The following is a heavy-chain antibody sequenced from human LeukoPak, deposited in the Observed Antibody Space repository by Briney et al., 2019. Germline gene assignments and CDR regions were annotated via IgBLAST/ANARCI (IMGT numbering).Heavy chain of an antibody. J-gene: IGHJ5*02. CDR3: ARSYYDTRGYFNS. V-gene: IGHV1-2*02. CDR2: INPNSGDT. CDR1: GYTFTADH. Sequence: ASVKASCKASGYTFTADHMHWVRQAPGQGLEWMGWINPNSGDTKYAQKFQGRVTMTRDTSLTTAYMELSGLRSDDTAVYYCARSYYDTRGYFNSWGQGTLVTVSS. D-gene: IGHD3-22*01.